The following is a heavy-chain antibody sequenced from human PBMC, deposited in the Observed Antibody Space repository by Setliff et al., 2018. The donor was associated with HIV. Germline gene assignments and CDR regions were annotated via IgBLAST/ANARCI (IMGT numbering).Heavy chain of an antibody. Sequence: SETLSLTCTVSGGPISSRYYWGWIRQPPGKGLEWIGSVYHTGSTYYNPSLKSRVTMSADTSKNQFSLKLKSVTAADTAIYFCARGKGGLVGPAEFDYWGPGTLVTVS. CDR2: VYHTGST. J-gene: IGHJ4*02. CDR1: GGPISSRYY. V-gene: IGHV4-38-2*02. D-gene: IGHD1-26*01. CDR3: ARGKGGLVGPAEFDY.